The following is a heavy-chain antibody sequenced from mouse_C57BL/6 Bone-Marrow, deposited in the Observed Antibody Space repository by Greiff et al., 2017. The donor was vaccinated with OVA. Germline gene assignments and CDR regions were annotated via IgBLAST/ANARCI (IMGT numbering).Heavy chain of an antibody. CDR1: GYSITSGYY. D-gene: IGHD1-1*01. CDR2: ISYDGSN. Sequence: EVKLMESGPGLVKPSQSLSLTCSVTGYSITSGYYWNWIRQFPGNKLEWMGYISYDGSNNYNPSLKNRISITRDTSKNQFFLKLNSVTTEDTATYYCANLITTVVGNFAYWGQGTLVTVSA. V-gene: IGHV3-6*01. J-gene: IGHJ3*01. CDR3: ANLITTVVGNFAY.